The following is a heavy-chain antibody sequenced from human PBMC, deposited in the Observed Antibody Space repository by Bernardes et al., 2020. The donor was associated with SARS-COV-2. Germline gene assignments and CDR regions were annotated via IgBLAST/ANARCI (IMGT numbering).Heavy chain of an antibody. D-gene: IGHD3-10*01. CDR1: GYTFTGYY. CDR2: INPNSGGT. CDR3: ARDSGWGHYYGSGVDFDY. J-gene: IGHJ4*02. V-gene: IGHV1-2*02. Sequence: ASVKVSCKASGYTFTGYYMHWVRQAPGQGLEWMGWINPNSGGTNYAQKFQGRVTMTRDTSISTAYMELSRLRSDDTAVYYCARDSGWGHYYGSGVDFDYWGQGTLVTVSS.